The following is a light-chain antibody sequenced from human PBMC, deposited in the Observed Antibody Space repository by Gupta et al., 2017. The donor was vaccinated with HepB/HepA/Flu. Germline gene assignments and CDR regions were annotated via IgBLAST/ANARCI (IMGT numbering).Light chain of an antibody. CDR2: GVS. CDR3: QQSDKWPTWT. J-gene: IGKJ1*01. V-gene: IGKV3-15*01. CDR1: QNINSN. Sequence: EIVLTQSPATLSVSQVERATLSCRASQNINSNLAWYQQKPGQAPRLLIYGVSTRATGIPARFSGSGSGTEFTLTISSLQSEDFAVYYCQQSDKWPTWTFGPGTKVEIK.